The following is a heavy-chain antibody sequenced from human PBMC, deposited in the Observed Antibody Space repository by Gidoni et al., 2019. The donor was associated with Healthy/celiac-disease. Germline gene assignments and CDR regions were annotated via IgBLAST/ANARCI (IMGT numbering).Heavy chain of an antibody. Sequence: QVQLVQSGAEVKKPGSSVKVSCKASGGTFSSYAISWVRQAPGQGLEWMGGIIHIFGTANYAQKFQGRVTITADESTSTAYMELSSLRSEDTAVYYCARESGYYDSSGYYISQPFDYWGQGTLVTVSS. CDR2: IIHIFGTA. CDR3: ARESGYYDSSGYYISQPFDY. J-gene: IGHJ4*02. V-gene: IGHV1-69*01. D-gene: IGHD3-22*01. CDR1: GGTFSSYA.